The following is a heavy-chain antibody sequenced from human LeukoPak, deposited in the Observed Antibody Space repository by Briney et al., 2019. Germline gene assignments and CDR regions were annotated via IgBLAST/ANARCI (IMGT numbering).Heavy chain of an antibody. J-gene: IGHJ1*01. V-gene: IGHV3-23*01. CDR2: ISGSGGST. CDR1: GFTFSSYA. Sequence: GGSLRLSCAASGFTFSSYAMSWVRQAPGKGLEWVSAISGSGGSTYYADSVKGRFTISRDNSKNTLYLQMNSLRAEDTAVYYCARPKTYDSSGYHFQHWGQGTLVTVSS. D-gene: IGHD3-22*01. CDR3: ARPKTYDSSGYHFQH.